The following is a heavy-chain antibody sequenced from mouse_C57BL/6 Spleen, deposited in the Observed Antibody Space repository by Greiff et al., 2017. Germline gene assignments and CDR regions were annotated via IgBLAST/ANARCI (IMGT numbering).Heavy chain of an antibody. CDR3: ASGITTVVAPYYFDY. Sequence: EVMLVESGGDLVKPGGSLKLSCAASGFTFSSYGMSWVRQTPDKRLEWVATISSGGSYTYSPDSVKGRFTITRDNAKNTLYLQMSSLKSEDTAMYYGASGITTVVAPYYFDYWGQGTTLTVSS. CDR1: GFTFSSYG. CDR2: ISSGGSYT. J-gene: IGHJ2*01. V-gene: IGHV5-6*01. D-gene: IGHD1-1*01.